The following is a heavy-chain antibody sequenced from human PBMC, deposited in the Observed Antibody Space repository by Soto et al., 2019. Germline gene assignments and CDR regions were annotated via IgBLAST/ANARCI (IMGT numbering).Heavy chain of an antibody. CDR1: GGSISSSSYY. CDR2: IYYSGST. V-gene: IGHV4-39*01. J-gene: IGHJ4*02. D-gene: IGHD2-15*01. Sequence: QLQLQESGPGLVKPSETLSLTCTVSGGSISSSSYYWGWIRQPPGKGLEWIGSIYYSGSTYYNPSLKSRVTISVDTSKNQFSLKLSSVTAADTAVYYCARQGSGGSCYFDYWGQGTLVTVSS. CDR3: ARQGSGGSCYFDY.